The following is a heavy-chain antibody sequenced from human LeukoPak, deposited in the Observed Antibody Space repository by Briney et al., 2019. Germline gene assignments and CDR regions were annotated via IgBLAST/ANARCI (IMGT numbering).Heavy chain of an antibody. Sequence: PSETLSLTCTVSGGSISSHYWSWIRQPPGKGLEWIGYIYYSGSTNYNPSLKSRVTMSVDTSKNQCSLKLSSVTAADTAVYYCASLSSVDYWGQGTLVTVSS. D-gene: IGHD2-15*01. J-gene: IGHJ4*02. CDR2: IYYSGST. CDR3: ASLSSVDY. V-gene: IGHV4-59*11. CDR1: GGSISSHY.